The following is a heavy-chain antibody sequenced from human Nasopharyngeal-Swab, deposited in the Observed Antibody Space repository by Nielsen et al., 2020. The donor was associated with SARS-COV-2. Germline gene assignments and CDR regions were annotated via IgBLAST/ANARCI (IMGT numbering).Heavy chain of an antibody. CDR2: IRSKAYGGTT. CDR1: GFTFGDYA. CDR3: TRAATLYYGMDV. J-gene: IGHJ6*02. Sequence: GESLKISCTASGFTFGDYAMSWVRQAPGKGLEWVGFIRSKAYGGTTEYAASAKGRFTISRDDSKSIAYLQMNSLKTEDTAVYYCTRAATLYYGMDVWGQGTTVTVSS. D-gene: IGHD2-15*01. V-gene: IGHV3-49*04.